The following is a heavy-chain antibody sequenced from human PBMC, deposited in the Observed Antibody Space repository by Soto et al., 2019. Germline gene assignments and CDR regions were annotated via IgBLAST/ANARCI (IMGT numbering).Heavy chain of an antibody. J-gene: IGHJ4*02. D-gene: IGHD6-19*01. V-gene: IGHV4-38-2*02. CDR3: ARDWGSSGWPN. Sequence: SETLSLTCTVSGEYISSGYHWAWIRQPPGKGLEWIASIFHTGTTYYNPSFKSRVTISVDTSKHQFSLKLTSVTAADTAVYYCARDWGSSGWPNWGQGVLVTVSS. CDR1: GEYISSGYH. CDR2: IFHTGTT.